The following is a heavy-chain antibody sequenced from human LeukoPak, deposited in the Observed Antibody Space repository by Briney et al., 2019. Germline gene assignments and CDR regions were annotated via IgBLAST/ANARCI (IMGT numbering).Heavy chain of an antibody. CDR1: GFTFSSYS. CDR2: ISSSSSYI. Sequence: PGGSLRLSCAASGFTFSSYSMNWVRQAPGKGLEWDSSISSSSSYIYYADSVKGRFTISRDNAKNSLYLQMNSLRAEDTAVYYCARAYYYYGSGSSYDYWGQGTLVTVSS. J-gene: IGHJ4*02. V-gene: IGHV3-21*01. D-gene: IGHD3-10*01. CDR3: ARAYYYYGSGSSYDY.